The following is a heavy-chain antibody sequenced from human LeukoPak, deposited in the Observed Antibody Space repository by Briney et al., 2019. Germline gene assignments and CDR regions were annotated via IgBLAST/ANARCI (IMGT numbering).Heavy chain of an antibody. CDR3: ARQVNSMAGTHFDV. D-gene: IGHD6-19*01. CDR2: IYYSGIA. J-gene: IGHJ4*02. V-gene: IGHV4-39*01. CDR1: GGSISSSSYY. Sequence: SGTLSLTCAVSGGSISSSSYYWGWIRQPPGKGLEWIGSIYYSGIAYYNPTLKSRVTISVDASKSHFSLRLSSVTAADTAVYYCARQVNSMAGTHFDVWGLGTLVPVFS.